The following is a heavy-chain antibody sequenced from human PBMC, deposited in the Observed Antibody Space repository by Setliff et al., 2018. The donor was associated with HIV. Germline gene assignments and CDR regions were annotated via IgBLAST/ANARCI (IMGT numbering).Heavy chain of an antibody. CDR2: ISYDGSDR. V-gene: IGHV3-30*07. Sequence: GGSLRLSCTASGFTFSRHAMTWVRQAPGKGLEWVAFISYDGSDRYYGDSVRGRFTISRDNSKNTLYLQMNSLRVDDTAVYYCARVWAMQQVVPGYWGQGALVTVSS. CDR3: ARVWAMQQVVPGY. J-gene: IGHJ4*02. CDR1: GFTFSRHA. D-gene: IGHD6-6*01.